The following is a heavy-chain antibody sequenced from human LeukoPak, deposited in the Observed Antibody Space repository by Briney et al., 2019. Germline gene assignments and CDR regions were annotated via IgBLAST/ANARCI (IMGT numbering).Heavy chain of an antibody. CDR2: ISGSGGST. D-gene: IGHD6-19*01. Sequence: GGSLRLSCAASGFTFSSYAMSWVRQAPGKGLEWVSAISGSGGSTYYADSVKGRFSISRDNSKNTLYLQMNSLKTEDTAVYYCKSYARITVAGNWFDPWGQGTLVTVSS. V-gene: IGHV3-23*01. CDR3: KSYARITVAGNWFDP. J-gene: IGHJ5*02. CDR1: GFTFSSYA.